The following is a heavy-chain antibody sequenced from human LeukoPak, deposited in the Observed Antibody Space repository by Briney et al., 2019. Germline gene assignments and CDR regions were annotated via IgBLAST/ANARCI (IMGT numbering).Heavy chain of an antibody. CDR3: VRVSQYSDYYDSPVQCTFYL. CDR2: ISSGSSHI. CDR1: GFSFNTHS. J-gene: IGHJ3*01. Sequence: GGSLRLSCAASGFSFNTHSMNWVRQSPGKGLEWVSSISSGSSHIHYADSMKGRFTISRDNARNSLYLQMSSLRAEDTAMYYFVRVSQYSDYYDSPVQCTFYLWGQGTMVTVSS. D-gene: IGHD3-22*01. V-gene: IGHV3-21*06.